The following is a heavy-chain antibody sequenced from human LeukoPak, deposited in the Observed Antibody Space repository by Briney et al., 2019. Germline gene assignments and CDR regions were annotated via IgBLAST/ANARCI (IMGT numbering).Heavy chain of an antibody. CDR2: INPNSGGT. D-gene: IGHD6-19*01. CDR3: ARDFWEAVAAEESWYFDL. J-gene: IGHJ2*01. Sequence: GASVKVSCKASGYTFTGYYMHWVRQAPGQGLEWMGWINPNSGGTNYAQKFQGRVTMTRDTSISTAYMELSRLRSDDTAVYYCARDFWEAVAAEESWYFDLWGRGTLVTVSS. CDR1: GYTFTGYY. V-gene: IGHV1-2*02.